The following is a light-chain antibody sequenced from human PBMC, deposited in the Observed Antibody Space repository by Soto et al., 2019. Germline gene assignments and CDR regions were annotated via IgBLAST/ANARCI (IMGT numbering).Light chain of an antibody. CDR3: SSFAGNNNLV. Sequence: QAVVTQPPSASGSPGQSVTISCTGTSSDVGVYNYVSWYQQHPGKAPKLMIYEVSKRPSGVPDRFSGSKSGNTASLTVSGLQAEDEADYYCSSFAGNNNLVFGGGTKLTVL. CDR2: EVS. CDR1: SSDVGVYNY. J-gene: IGLJ2*01. V-gene: IGLV2-8*01.